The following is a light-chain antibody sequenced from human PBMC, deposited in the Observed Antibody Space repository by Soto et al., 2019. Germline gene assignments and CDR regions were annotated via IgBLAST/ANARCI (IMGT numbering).Light chain of an antibody. Sequence: DIQMTQSPSSLSASVGARVPITCRASQSISSYLSWYQQNPGKAPKLLIYAASSLQSGVPSRFSGSGFATDFTLTISSLQPEDFATYYCQQSYSNFWTFGQGTKVDI. CDR1: QSISSY. CDR3: QQSYSNFWT. J-gene: IGKJ1*01. V-gene: IGKV1-39*01. CDR2: AAS.